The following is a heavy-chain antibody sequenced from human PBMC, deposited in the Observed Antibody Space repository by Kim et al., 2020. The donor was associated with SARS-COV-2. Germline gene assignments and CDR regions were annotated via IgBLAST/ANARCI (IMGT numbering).Heavy chain of an antibody. CDR1: GFTFSDYY. J-gene: IGHJ6*02. CDR3: ARESSWAYYYYGMDV. V-gene: IGHV3-11*04. CDR2: ISSSGSTI. D-gene: IGHD6-13*01. Sequence: GGSLRLSCAASGFTFSDYYMSWIRQAPGKGLEWVSYISSSGSTIYYADSVKGRFTISRDNAKNSLYLQMNSLRAEDTAVYYCARESSWAYYYYGMDVWGQGTTVTVSS.